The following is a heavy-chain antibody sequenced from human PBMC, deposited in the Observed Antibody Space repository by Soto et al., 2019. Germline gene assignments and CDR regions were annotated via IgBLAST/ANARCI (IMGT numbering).Heavy chain of an antibody. V-gene: IGHV4-59*01. CDR1: GGSMSRYY. CDR3: ARDLTISSTDGPLDP. CDR2: IHYTGST. J-gene: IGHJ5*02. D-gene: IGHD1-1*01. Sequence: SETLSLTCTVSGGSMSRYYWTWIRQPPGKGLEWIGNIHYTGSTNYNPSLKSRVTILLGTSTSQFSLKVSSVTAADTAVYYCARDLTISSTDGPLDPWGHGTLVTVT.